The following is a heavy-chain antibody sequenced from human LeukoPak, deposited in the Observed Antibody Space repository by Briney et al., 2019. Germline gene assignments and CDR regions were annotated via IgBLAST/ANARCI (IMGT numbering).Heavy chain of an antibody. CDR1: GGSISSGGYS. J-gene: IGHJ6*02. D-gene: IGHD4-11*01. CDR3: ARDRTVITNAVYFYGMDV. V-gene: IGHV4-61*08. CDR2: ISYGGST. Sequence: PSQTLSLTCAVSGGSISSGGYSWSWIRQPPGKGLEWIGYISYGGSTKFNPSLESRVTMSVDTSRNQFSLKLNSVSAADTAVYYCARDRTVITNAVYFYGMDVWGQGTTVTVSS.